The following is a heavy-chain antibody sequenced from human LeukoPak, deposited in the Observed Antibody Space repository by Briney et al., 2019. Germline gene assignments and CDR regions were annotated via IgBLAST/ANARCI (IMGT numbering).Heavy chain of an antibody. D-gene: IGHD2-2*01. V-gene: IGHV4-34*01. CDR3: ARRMPIRNFQH. CDR2: INHSGST. Sequence: PSETLSLTCAFYGGSFSGYYWSWIRQPPRKGLEWIGEINHSGSTNYNPSLKSRVTISVDTSKNQFSLKLSSVTAADTAVYYCARRMPIRNFQHRGQGTLVTVSS. CDR1: GGSFSGYY. J-gene: IGHJ1*01.